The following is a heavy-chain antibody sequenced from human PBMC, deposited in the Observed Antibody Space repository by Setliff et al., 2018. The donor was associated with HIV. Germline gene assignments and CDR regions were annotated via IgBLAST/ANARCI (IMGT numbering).Heavy chain of an antibody. V-gene: IGHV1-2*02. Sequence: ASVKVSCKASGYSFTGYYLHWVRQAPGQGLEWMGWVYPNTGSTVYAQDFQGRVTMTADTSISTAYMELTSLRSGDTAVYYCARDLRDGFEEWFSTLDDGMDVWGQGTTVTVSS. CDR2: VYPNTGST. J-gene: IGHJ6*02. CDR1: GYSFTGYY. D-gene: IGHD3-3*01. CDR3: ARDLRDGFEEWFSTLDDGMDV.